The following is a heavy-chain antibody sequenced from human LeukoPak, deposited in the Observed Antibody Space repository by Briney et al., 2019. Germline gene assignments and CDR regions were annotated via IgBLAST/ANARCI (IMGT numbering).Heavy chain of an antibody. CDR3: ARGSSSWYVAYYYYYMDV. V-gene: IGHV4-34*01. Sequence: PSETLSLTCAVYGGSFSGYYWSWIRQPPGKGLEWIGVINHSGSTNYNPSLKSRVTISVDTSKNQFSLKLSSVTAADTAAYYCARGSSSWYVAYYYYYMDVWGKGTTVTVSS. D-gene: IGHD6-13*01. CDR1: GGSFSGYY. CDR2: INHSGST. J-gene: IGHJ6*03.